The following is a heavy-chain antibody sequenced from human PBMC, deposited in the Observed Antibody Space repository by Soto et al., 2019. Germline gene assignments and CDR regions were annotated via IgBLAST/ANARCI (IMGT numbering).Heavy chain of an antibody. CDR3: ARRAAAAAYYFDY. V-gene: IGHV4-31*03. D-gene: IGHD6-13*01. CDR2: IYYSGST. CDR1: GGSISSGGYY. Sequence: SETLSLTCTVSGGSISSGGYYWSWIRQHPGKGLEWIGYIYYSGSTYYNPSLKSRVTISVDTSMNQFSLKLSSVTAADTAVYYCARRAAAAAYYFDYWGHGTLVTVSS. J-gene: IGHJ4*01.